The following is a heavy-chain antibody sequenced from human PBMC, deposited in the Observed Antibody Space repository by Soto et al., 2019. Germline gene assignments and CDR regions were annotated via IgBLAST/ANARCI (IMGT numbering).Heavy chain of an antibody. Sequence: QVELVQSGAEVKKPGSSVKVSCKASGGTFSRYTISWMRQAPGQGLEWMGRIIPILGIANYAQKFQGRVTITADKSTSTAYMELSSLRSEDTAVYYCAIRVRCLDAFDIWGQGTMVTVSS. CDR1: GGTFSRYT. V-gene: IGHV1-69*02. CDR3: AIRVRCLDAFDI. J-gene: IGHJ3*02. D-gene: IGHD3-10*01. CDR2: IIPILGIA.